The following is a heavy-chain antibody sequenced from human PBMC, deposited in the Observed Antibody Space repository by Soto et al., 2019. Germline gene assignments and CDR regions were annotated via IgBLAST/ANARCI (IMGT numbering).Heavy chain of an antibody. V-gene: IGHV5-10-1*04. Sequence: KISCKGSGYSFTSYWISWVRQMPGKGLEWMGRIYPGDSYTKYSPSFQGQVTISADKSISTAYLQWSSLKASDTAMFYWARLPCGGDCPYYYYGMDVWGQGTTVTVSS. D-gene: IGHD2-21*02. CDR3: ARLPCGGDCPYYYYGMDV. J-gene: IGHJ6*02. CDR2: IYPGDSYT. CDR1: GYSFTSYW.